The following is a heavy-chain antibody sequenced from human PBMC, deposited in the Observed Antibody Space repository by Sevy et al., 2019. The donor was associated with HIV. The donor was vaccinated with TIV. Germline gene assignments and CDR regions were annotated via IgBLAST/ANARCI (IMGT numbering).Heavy chain of an antibody. CDR1: TFTFSDYW. CDR3: AFQEGSAKPVVLAY. V-gene: IGHV3-7*01. Sequence: GGSLRLSCAASTFTFSDYWMTWVRQAPGKGPEWVANINRDGGETDYVDSVKGRFTISRDNAKKSLYLQMNNLRVEDTAVYYCAFQEGSAKPVVLAYWGQGTLVTVSS. J-gene: IGHJ4*02. CDR2: INRDGGET. D-gene: IGHD6-19*01.